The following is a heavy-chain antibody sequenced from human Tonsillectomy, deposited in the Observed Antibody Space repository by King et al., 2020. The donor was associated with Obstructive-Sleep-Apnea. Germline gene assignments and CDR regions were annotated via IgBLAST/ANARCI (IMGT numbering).Heavy chain of an antibody. Sequence: GQLVQSGGGVVQPGRSLRLSCAASGFTFSSYAMHWVRQAPGKGLEWVAVLSYDGANKYYAESVKGRFTISRDNSKNTLYLQIISLRPEDTALYYCARGASILNYFDYWGQGTLVTVSS. CDR3: ARGASILNYFDY. D-gene: IGHD2-8*02. V-gene: IGHV3-30*04. CDR2: LSYDGANK. CDR1: GFTFSSYA. J-gene: IGHJ4*02.